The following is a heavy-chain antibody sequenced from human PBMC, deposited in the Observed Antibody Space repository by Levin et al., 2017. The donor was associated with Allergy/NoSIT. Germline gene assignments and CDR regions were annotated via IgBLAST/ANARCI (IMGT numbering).Heavy chain of an antibody. Sequence: GESLKISCQASGYSFASYGISWVRQAPGQGLEWMGWISPYNGNTKYTKKFQGRGTMSTDTSTSTAYMELRSLGSDDTAVYYCARDDVSNWYPLIDYWGQGTLVTVSS. CDR3: ARDDVSNWYPLIDY. CDR1: GYSFASYG. J-gene: IGHJ4*02. CDR2: ISPYNGNT. D-gene: IGHD6-13*01. V-gene: IGHV1-18*01.